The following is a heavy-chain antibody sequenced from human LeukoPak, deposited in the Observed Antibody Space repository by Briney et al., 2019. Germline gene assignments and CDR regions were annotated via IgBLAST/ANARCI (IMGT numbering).Heavy chain of an antibody. CDR2: ISYDGSNK. D-gene: IGHD1-14*01. J-gene: IGHJ4*02. V-gene: IGHV3-30-3*02. Sequence: PGGSLRLSCAASGFTFSSYAMHWVRQAPGKGLEWVAVISYDGSNKYYADSVKGGFTISRDNSKNTLYLQMNSLRAEDTAVYYCAKTRVWSGTFFDYWGQGALVTVSS. CDR3: AKTRVWSGTFFDY. CDR1: GFTFSSYA.